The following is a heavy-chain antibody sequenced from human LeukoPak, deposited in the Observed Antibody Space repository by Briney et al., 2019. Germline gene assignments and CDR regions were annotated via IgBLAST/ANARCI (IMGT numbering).Heavy chain of an antibody. CDR3: AGDRAALARMGGMDV. D-gene: IGHD5-12*01. Sequence: PGGSLRLSCAASGFTFSTYDMNWVRQAPGKGLEWVAYISRSSSHIYYADSMKGRLTISRDNARSSVYLQMDSLRDEDTAIYYCAGDRAALARMGGMDVWGQGTTVTVFS. J-gene: IGHJ6*02. CDR2: ISRSSSHI. V-gene: IGHV3-21*01. CDR1: GFTFSTYD.